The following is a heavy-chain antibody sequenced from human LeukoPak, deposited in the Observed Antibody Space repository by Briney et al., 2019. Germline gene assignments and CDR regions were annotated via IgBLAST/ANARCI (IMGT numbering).Heavy chain of an antibody. CDR3: ARSLVVVNNPFDY. D-gene: IGHD3-22*01. J-gene: IGHJ4*02. V-gene: IGHV1-69*13. CDR2: IIPIFGTA. CDR1: GGTFSIYA. Sequence: SVKVSFKASGGTFSIYAISWVRQAPGQGLEWMGGIIPIFGTANYAQKFQGRVTSTADESTKTAYLDMSSLRSEDTAVYYCARSLVVVNNPFDYWGQGTLVTVSS.